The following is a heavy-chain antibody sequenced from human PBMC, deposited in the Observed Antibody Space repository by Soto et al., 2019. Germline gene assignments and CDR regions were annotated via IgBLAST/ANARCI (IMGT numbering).Heavy chain of an antibody. CDR1: GGSISSSNW. D-gene: IGHD4-17*01. CDR2: IYHSGST. Sequence: QVQLQASGPGLVKPSGTLSLTCAVSGGSISSSNWWSWVRQPPGKGRAWIGEIYHSGSTNYNPSLMNLVTIAGDKTKDQFSLRLSSVTAAATPVYYCARVPSTVDTDSFDIWGHGTMVTFAS. J-gene: IGHJ3*02. V-gene: IGHV4-4*02. CDR3: ARVPSTVDTDSFDI.